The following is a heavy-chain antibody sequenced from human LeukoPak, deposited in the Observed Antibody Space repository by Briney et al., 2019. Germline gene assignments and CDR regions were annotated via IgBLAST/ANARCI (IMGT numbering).Heavy chain of an antibody. CDR1: GFTFSSYA. V-gene: IGHV3-30-3*01. CDR3: ARGPFYGDYYFDY. CDR2: ISYDGSNK. D-gene: IGHD4-17*01. J-gene: IGHJ4*02. Sequence: GGSLRLSCAASGFTFSSYAMHWVRQAPGKGLEWVAVISYDGSNKYYADSVKGRFTISRDNSKNTLYLQMNSLRAEDTAVYYCARGPFYGDYYFDYWGQGTLVTVSS.